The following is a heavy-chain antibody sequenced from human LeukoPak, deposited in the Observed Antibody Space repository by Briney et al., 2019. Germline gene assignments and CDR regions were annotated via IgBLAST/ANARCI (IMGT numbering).Heavy chain of an antibody. Sequence: PGGSLRLSCAASEFTFDDYAMHWVRQAPGKGLEWVSLISGDGGSTYYADSVKGRFTISRDNSKNSLYLQMNSLRTEDTALYYCAKDIGCSGGSCYLIYYYGMDVWGQGTTITVSS. CDR2: ISGDGGST. CDR1: EFTFDDYA. D-gene: IGHD2-15*01. CDR3: AKDIGCSGGSCYLIYYYGMDV. V-gene: IGHV3-43*02. J-gene: IGHJ6*02.